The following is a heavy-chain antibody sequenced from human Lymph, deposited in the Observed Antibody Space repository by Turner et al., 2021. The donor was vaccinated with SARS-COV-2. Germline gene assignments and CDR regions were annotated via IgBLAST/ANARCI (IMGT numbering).Heavy chain of an antibody. V-gene: IGHV1-2*02. J-gene: IGHJ6*02. CDR3: ARDVERYNDFWSGYSGGYGLDV. CDR1: GYTFPGYY. CDR2: INPNSGGT. D-gene: IGHD3-3*01. Sequence: QVPLVQSGAEVKKPGASVKVSCKASGYTFPGYYMHWVRQAPGQGLEWMGCINPNSGGTNYAQKFQGRVTMTRDTSISTAYMELSRLRSDDTAVYYCARDVERYNDFWSGYSGGYGLDVWGQGTTVTVSS.